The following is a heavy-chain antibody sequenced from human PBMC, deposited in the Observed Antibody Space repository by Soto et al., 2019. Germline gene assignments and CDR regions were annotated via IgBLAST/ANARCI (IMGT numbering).Heavy chain of an antibody. V-gene: IGHV3-21*01. J-gene: IGHJ4*02. D-gene: IGHD3-10*01. CDR3: ARDGWYYYGSGSRPLAY. CDR2: ISSSSSYI. CDR1: GFTFSSYS. Sequence: GGSLRLSCAASGFTFSSYSMNWVRQAPGKGLEWVSSISSSSSYIYYADSVKGRFTISRDNAKNSLYLQMNSLRAEDTAVYYCARDGWYYYGSGSRPLAYWGQGTLVTVSS.